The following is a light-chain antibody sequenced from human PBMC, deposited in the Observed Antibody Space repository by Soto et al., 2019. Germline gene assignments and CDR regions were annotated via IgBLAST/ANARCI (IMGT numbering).Light chain of an antibody. J-gene: IGKJ5*01. CDR3: QQLNSYPIT. V-gene: IGKV1-9*01. CDR2: AAS. Sequence: DIPLTQSPSFLSASVGDRVTITCRASQGISSDLAWYQQKPGKAPKLLIYAASTLQSGVPSRFSGSKSGTEFTLTISSLQPEDFATYYCQQLNSYPITFGQGTRLEIK. CDR1: QGISSD.